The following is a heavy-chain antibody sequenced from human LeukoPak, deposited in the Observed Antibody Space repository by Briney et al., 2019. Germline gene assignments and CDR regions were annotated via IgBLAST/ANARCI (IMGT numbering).Heavy chain of an antibody. CDR1: GGTFSIYA. Sequence: SVKVSCKASGGTFSIYAISWVRQAPGQGLEWMGGIIPIFGTANYAQKFQGRVTITADESTSTAYMELSSLRSEDTAVYYCARAPRYCSSTSCYAPPGVDYYYYGMDVWGQGTTVTVSS. CDR3: ARAPRYCSSTSCYAPPGVDYYYYGMDV. J-gene: IGHJ6*02. V-gene: IGHV1-69*01. D-gene: IGHD2-2*01. CDR2: IIPIFGTA.